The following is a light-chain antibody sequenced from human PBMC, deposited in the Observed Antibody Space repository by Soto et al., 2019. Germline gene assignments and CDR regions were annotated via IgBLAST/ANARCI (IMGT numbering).Light chain of an antibody. CDR2: AAS. V-gene: IGKV3-20*01. CDR3: HQYDGSPPYA. CDR1: QIVASTS. Sequence: EIVLTQSPGTLSLSPGDRATLSCRASQIVASTSFAWYQQSPGQAPRLLIYAASTRASDVPDRFSGSGSGTDFTLTISRLEAEYFAVYYCHQYDGSPPYAFGQGNRLEIK. J-gene: IGKJ2*01.